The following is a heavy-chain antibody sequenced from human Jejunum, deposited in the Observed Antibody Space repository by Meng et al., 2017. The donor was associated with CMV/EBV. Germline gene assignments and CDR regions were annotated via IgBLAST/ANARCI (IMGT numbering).Heavy chain of an antibody. CDR2: ISRSGDT. D-gene: IGHD2-2*02. CDR3: AKGKYQLLYNFDH. V-gene: IGHV3-23*01. Sequence: SGFTFSRSHISWVRQTPGKGLEWVSAISRSGDTYYAVSVKGRFTISRDNSKNTLYLAMNSLRADDTAVYYCAKGKYQLLYNFDHWGQGTLVTVSS. J-gene: IGHJ4*02. CDR1: GFTFSRSH.